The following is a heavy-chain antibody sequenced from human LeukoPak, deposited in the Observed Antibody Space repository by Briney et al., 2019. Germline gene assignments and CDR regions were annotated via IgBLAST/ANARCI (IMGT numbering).Heavy chain of an antibody. V-gene: IGHV4-59*01. D-gene: IGHD3-22*01. CDR2: IYYSGST. CDR1: GGSISNYY. J-gene: IGHJ6*03. CDR3: ARGPPYYYDSSHLSEHYYYYYYMDV. Sequence: SETLSLTCTVSGGSISNYYWSWIRQPPGKGLEWIGYIYYSGSTKYNPSLKSRVTISVDTSKNQFSLRLSSVTAADTAVYYCARGPPYYYDSSHLSEHYYYYYYMDVWGKGTTVTISS.